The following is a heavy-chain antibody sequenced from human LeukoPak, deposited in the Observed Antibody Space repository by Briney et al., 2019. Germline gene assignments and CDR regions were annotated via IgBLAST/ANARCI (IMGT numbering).Heavy chain of an antibody. J-gene: IGHJ4*02. V-gene: IGHV4-4*09. CDR3: ARQGGGSYYAVDY. CDR2: IYTSGST. D-gene: IGHD1-26*01. CDR1: GGSISSYY. Sequence: PSETLSLTCTVSGGSISSYYWSWIRQPPGKGLEWIGYIYTSGSTNYNPSLKSRVTISVDTSKNQFSLKLSSVTAADTAVYYCARQGGGSYYAVDYWGQGTLVTVSS.